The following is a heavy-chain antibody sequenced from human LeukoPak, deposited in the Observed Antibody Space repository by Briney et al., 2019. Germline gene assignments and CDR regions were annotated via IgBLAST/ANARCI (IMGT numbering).Heavy chain of an antibody. D-gene: IGHD3-3*02. V-gene: IGHV4-39*07. CDR1: GGSISSNSYY. CDR3: ARGDHFWSGYSVNWFDP. J-gene: IGHJ5*02. CDR2: IFYSGST. Sequence: SETLSLTCAVSGGSISSNSYYWGWVRQPPGKALEWIGNIFYSGSTYYSPSLKSRVTISLDTSRNQFSLKLSSVTAADTAVYYCARGDHFWSGYSVNWFDPWGQGTLVTVSS.